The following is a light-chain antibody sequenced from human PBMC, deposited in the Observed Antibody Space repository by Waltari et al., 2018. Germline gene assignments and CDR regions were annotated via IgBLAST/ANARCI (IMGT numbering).Light chain of an antibody. Sequence: DIQMTQSPSSLSASVGDRVTITCRASQGISISLAWYQQKPGKAPKLLLYAASRLESGVPSKFSGSGSGTDYTRTISSLQPEDFATYYCQQYYSSPWTCGQGTKVEIK. CDR2: AAS. V-gene: IGKV1-NL1*01. CDR3: QQYYSSPWT. CDR1: QGISIS. J-gene: IGKJ1*01.